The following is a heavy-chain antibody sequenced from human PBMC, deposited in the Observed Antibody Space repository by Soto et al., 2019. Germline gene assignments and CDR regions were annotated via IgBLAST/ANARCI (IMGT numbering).Heavy chain of an antibody. CDR3: ASYFYGSGYRAYYYYYMDV. J-gene: IGHJ6*03. Sequence: GGSLRLSCAASGFTFSSYSMNWVRQAPGKGLEWVSYISSSSSTIYYADSVKGRFTISRDNAKNSLYLQMNSLRAEDTAVYYCASYFYGSGYRAYYYYYMDVWGKGTTVTVSS. V-gene: IGHV3-48*01. D-gene: IGHD3-10*01. CDR1: GFTFSSYS. CDR2: ISSSSSTI.